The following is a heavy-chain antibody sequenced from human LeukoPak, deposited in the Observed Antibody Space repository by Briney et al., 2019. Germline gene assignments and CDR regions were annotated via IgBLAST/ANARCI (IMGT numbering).Heavy chain of an antibody. CDR2: IYYSGSS. V-gene: IGHV4-39*01. CDR3: ARRGGTVTSPFDY. Sequence: PSDTLSLTCTVSGRSISSSSYYWGWIRQPPGKGLEWIGTIYYSGSSSYNTSLKSRVTISVDTSKNQFSLKLSSVTAADTAVYYCARRGGTVTSPFDYWGQGTLLTVSS. CDR1: GRSISSSSYY. J-gene: IGHJ4*02. D-gene: IGHD4-17*01.